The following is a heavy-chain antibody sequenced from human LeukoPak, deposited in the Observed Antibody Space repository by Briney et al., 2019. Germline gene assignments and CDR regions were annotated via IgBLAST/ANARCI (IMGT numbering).Heavy chain of an antibody. D-gene: IGHD6-6*01. V-gene: IGHV3-23*01. CDR2: ISCSGGST. J-gene: IGHJ3*02. Sequence: GGSLRLSCAASGFTFSSYAMSWVRQAPGKGLEWVSAISCSGGSTYYADSVKGRFTISRDNSKNTLYLQMNSLRAEDTAVYYCAKDVMSSDTRSIAIASDAFDIWGQSTMLTVSS. CDR1: GFTFSSYA. CDR3: AKDVMSSDTRSIAIASDAFDI.